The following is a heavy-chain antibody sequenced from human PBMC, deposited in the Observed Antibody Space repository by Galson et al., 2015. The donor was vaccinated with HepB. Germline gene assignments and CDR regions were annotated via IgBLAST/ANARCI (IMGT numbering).Heavy chain of an antibody. Sequence: SVKVSCKASGYTFTSIGISWVRQAPGHGLEWMGWLSPYNGDTNYAQKFQGRVTMTTDTSTSTAYMELRSLSSYDTAVYYCARDFSATTAMTSYGMDVWGQGTTVTVSS. CDR1: GYTFTSIG. J-gene: IGHJ6*02. D-gene: IGHD5-18*01. CDR3: ARDFSATTAMTSYGMDV. V-gene: IGHV1-18*01. CDR2: LSPYNGDT.